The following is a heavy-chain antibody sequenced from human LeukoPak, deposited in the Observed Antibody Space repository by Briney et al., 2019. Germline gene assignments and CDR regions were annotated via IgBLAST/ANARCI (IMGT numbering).Heavy chain of an antibody. CDR3: AKGGFSPNYYGMDV. V-gene: IGHV3-30*18. CDR1: GFTFSSSG. J-gene: IGHJ6*02. D-gene: IGHD2-15*01. Sequence: PGGSLRLSCAASGFTFSSSGMHWVRQAPGKGLECVAVISYDGSNKYYADSVKGRFTISRDNAKNSLYLQMSSLRAEDTALYFCAKGGFSPNYYGMDVWGQGTTVTVSS. CDR2: ISYDGSNK.